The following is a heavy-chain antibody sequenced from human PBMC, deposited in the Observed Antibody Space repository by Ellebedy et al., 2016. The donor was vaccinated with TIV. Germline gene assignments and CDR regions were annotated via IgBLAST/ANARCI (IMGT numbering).Heavy chain of an antibody. CDR1: GLSISDYW. CDR3: ARGGAGFDSMNRELSFDS. D-gene: IGHD1-26*01. Sequence: GGSLRLSXAASGLSISDYWMQWVRQAPGKGLEWVGNIRKDGSETNYVGSVKGRFTISRDDAENSLYLQMNSLRDEDTALYYCARGGAGFDSMNRELSFDSWGQGTLVIVSS. CDR2: IRKDGSET. V-gene: IGHV3-7*01. J-gene: IGHJ4*02.